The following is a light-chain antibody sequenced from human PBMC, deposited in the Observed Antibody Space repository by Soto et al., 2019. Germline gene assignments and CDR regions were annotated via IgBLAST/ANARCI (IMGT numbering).Light chain of an antibody. CDR1: SSDVGGYNY. CDR3: SSFPGNNNSV. CDR2: EVS. J-gene: IGLJ2*01. Sequence: QSVLTQPPSASGSPGQSVTISCTGTSSDVGGYNYVSWYQQHPGKAPKLMISEVSKRPSGVPDRFSSSKSGNTASLTVSCLQAEYVADYYVSSFPGNNNSVFGGGTQLTVL. V-gene: IGLV2-8*01.